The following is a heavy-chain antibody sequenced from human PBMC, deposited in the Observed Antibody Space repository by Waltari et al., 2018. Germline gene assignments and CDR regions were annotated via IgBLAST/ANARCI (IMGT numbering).Heavy chain of an antibody. CDR1: GFTFDDYA. CDR3: SRSRYDPYYFDS. CDR2: INWDGGRT. V-gene: IGHV3-20*04. D-gene: IGHD1-1*01. J-gene: IGHJ4*02. Sequence: EVQLVESGGGLVKPGGSLRLSCAASGFTFDDYAMTWVRQAPGKGLEWVSRINWDGGRTYYADAVKGRFTISRDNAKNTLYLQMDSLRAEDTALYFCSRSRYDPYYFDSWGQGVLVTVSS.